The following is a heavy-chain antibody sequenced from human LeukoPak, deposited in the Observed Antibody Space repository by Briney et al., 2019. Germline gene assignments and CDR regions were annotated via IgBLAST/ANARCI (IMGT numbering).Heavy chain of an antibody. V-gene: IGHV3-48*04. J-gene: IGHJ2*01. D-gene: IGHD6-19*01. CDR1: GFTFSSYS. CDR3: AGTVAEAVRWYFDL. CDR2: ISSSGSTI. Sequence: PGGSLRLSCAASGFTFSSYSMNWVRQAPGKGLEWVSYISSSGSTIYYADSVKGRFAISRDNAKNSLYLQMNSLRAEDTAVYYCAGTVAEAVRWYFDLWGRGTLVTVSS.